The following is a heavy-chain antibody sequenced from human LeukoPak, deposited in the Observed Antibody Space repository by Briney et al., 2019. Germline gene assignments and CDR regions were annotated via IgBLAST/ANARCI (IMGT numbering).Heavy chain of an antibody. CDR1: GFTFSSYG. J-gene: IGHJ3*02. D-gene: IGHD2-15*01. Sequence: GGSLRLSCAASGFTFSSYGMHWVRQAPGKGLEWVAIISYDGSIKYYADSVKGRFTISRDSSKNTLYLHMISLRAEDSAVYYCARCGSGGGNCYGSGFDIWGQGTMVTVSS. CDR2: ISYDGSIK. CDR3: ARCGSGGGNCYGSGFDI. V-gene: IGHV3-30*03.